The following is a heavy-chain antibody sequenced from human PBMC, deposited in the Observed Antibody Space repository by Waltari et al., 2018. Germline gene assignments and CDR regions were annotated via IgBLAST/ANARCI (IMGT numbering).Heavy chain of an antibody. J-gene: IGHJ4*02. D-gene: IGHD2-8*02. CDR1: GGTFSSYA. CDR3: ARELDCTGGVCFDY. Sequence: QVQLVQSGAEVKKPGSSVKVSCKASGGTFSSYAISWVRQAPGQGLEWMGGIIPILGIANYAQKFQGRVTITADKSTSTAYMELSSLRSEDTAVYYCARELDCTGGVCFDYWGQGTLVTVSS. V-gene: IGHV1-69*10. CDR2: IIPILGIA.